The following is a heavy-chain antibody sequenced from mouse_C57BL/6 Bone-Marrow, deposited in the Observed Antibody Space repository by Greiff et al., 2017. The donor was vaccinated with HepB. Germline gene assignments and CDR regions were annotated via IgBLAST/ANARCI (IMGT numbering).Heavy chain of an antibody. CDR3: VRHEDAWFAY. V-gene: IGHV10-1*01. CDR2: IRSKSNNYAT. J-gene: IGHJ3*01. CDR1: GFSFNTYA. Sequence: DVKLQESGGGLVQPKGSLKLSCAASGFSFNTYAMNWVRQAPGKGLEWVARIRSKSNNYATYYADSVKDRFTISRDDSESMLYLQMNNLKTEDTAMYYCVRHEDAWFAYWGQGTLVTVSA.